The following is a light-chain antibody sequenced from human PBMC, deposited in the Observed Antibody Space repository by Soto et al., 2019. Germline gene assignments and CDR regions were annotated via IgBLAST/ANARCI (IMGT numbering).Light chain of an antibody. Sequence: EVVITQSPATLSVSPGESATLSCRSSQNSTSTLAWYPPKPCQAPRCLIYCASTRATGIPARFIGNGSGTEFTLTISSLQSEDFAVYYCQRYNNWPLTFGGGTKVDI. V-gene: IGKV3-15*01. CDR1: QNSTST. CDR3: QRYNNWPLT. J-gene: IGKJ4*01. CDR2: CAS.